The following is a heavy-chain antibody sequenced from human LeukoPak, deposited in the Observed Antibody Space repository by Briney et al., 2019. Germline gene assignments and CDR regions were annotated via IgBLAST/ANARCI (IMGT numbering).Heavy chain of an antibody. D-gene: IGHD3-22*01. V-gene: IGHV3-9*03. CDR1: GFTFDDYA. CDR2: ISWNSGSI. CDR3: AKDITPRYDSSGYQGSYFDY. Sequence: GGSLRLSCAASGFTFDDYAMHWVRQAPGKGLEWVSGISWNSGSIGYAGSVKGRFTISRDNAKNSLYLEMNSLRAEDMALYYCAKDITPRYDSSGYQGSYFDYWGQGTLVTVSS. J-gene: IGHJ4*02.